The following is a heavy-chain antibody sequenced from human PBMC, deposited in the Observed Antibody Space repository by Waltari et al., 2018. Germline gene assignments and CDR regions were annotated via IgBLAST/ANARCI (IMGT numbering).Heavy chain of an antibody. CDR2: IYSGGRT. D-gene: IGHD6-19*01. CDR3: ASVSSGWYPDY. J-gene: IGHJ4*02. V-gene: IGHV3-53*01. CDR1: GFTVSSNY. Sequence: EVQLVESGGGLIQPGGSLRLSCAASGFTVSSNYMSWVRQAPGKGLEWVSVIYSGGRTYYADSVKGRFTISRDNSKNTLYLQMNSLRAEDTVVYYCASVSSGWYPDYWGQGTLVTVSS.